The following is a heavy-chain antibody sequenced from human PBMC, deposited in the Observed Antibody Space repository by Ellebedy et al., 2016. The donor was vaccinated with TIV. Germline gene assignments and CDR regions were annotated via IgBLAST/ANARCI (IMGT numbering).Heavy chain of an antibody. CDR2: ISGSGGST. CDR3: AKARHSYSSSWFDY. D-gene: IGHD6-13*01. V-gene: IGHV3-23*01. J-gene: IGHJ4*02. CDR1: GFTFSSYA. Sequence: GGSLRLXCAASGFTFSSYAMSWVRQAPGKGLEWVSAISGSGGSTYYADSVKGRFTISRDNSKNTLYLQMNSLRAEDTAVYYCAKARHSYSSSWFDYWGQGTLVTVSS.